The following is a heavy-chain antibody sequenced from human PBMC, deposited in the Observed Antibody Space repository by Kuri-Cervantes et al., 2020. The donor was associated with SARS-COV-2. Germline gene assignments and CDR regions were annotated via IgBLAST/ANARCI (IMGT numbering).Heavy chain of an antibody. CDR1: GFTFSDYY. CDR2: ISSRSSYT. CDR3: ARGQQLIDY. V-gene: IGHV3-11*03. D-gene: IGHD6-13*01. J-gene: IGHJ4*02. Sequence: LSLTCAASGFTFSDYYMSWIRQAPGKGLEWVSYISSRSSYTNYADSVKGRFTISGDNVKNSLYLQMNSLRAEDTAVYYCARGQQLIDYWGQGTLVTVSS.